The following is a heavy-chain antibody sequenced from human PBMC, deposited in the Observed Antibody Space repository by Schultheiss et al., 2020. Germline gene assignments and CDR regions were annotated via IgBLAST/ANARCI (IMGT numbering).Heavy chain of an antibody. Sequence: ASVKVSCKASGYTFTSYYMHWVRQAPGQGLEWMGIINPSGGSTSYAQKFQGRVTMTRDTSTSTVYMELSSLRSEDTAVYYCARDRYCTNGVCNYFDYWGQGTLVTVSS. CDR3: ARDRYCTNGVCNYFDY. V-gene: IGHV1-46*01. D-gene: IGHD2-8*01. CDR2: INPSGGST. J-gene: IGHJ4*02. CDR1: GYTFTSYY.